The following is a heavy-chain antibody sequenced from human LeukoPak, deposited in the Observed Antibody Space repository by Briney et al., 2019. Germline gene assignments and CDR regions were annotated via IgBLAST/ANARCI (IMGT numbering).Heavy chain of an antibody. CDR2: IDPRDSYT. V-gene: IGHV5-10-1*01. Sequence: GESLKISCKGSGYSFTNYWISWVRQMPGKGPEWMGRIDPRDSYTKYSPSFEGHVTISVDKSISSAFLQWNSLRASDSAMYYCATGASKVTTDFANYWGQGTQVAVSS. CDR1: GYSFTNYW. J-gene: IGHJ4*02. CDR3: ATGASKVTTDFANY. D-gene: IGHD4-17*01.